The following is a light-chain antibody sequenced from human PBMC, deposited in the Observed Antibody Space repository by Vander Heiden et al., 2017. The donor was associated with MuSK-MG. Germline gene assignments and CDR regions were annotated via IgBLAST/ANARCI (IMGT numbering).Light chain of an antibody. Sequence: EIVLTQSPATLSLSPGERATLSCRASQSVGSSLAWYQQKPGRAPRLLIHDAFSRATGIPARLSGSASGTDFTLTISSLEPEDFAVYYCQQRSNWLFGPGTKVEIK. CDR3: QQRSNWL. V-gene: IGKV3-11*01. J-gene: IGKJ3*01. CDR2: DAF. CDR1: QSVGSS.